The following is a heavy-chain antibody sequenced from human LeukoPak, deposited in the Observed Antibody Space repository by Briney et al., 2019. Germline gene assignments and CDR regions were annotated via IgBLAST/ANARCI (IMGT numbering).Heavy chain of an antibody. V-gene: IGHV3-21*01. Sequence: GGSLRLSCAASGFTFSSYSMNWVRQAPGKGLEWVSSISSSSSYIYYADSVKGRFTISRDNAKNSLYLKMNSLRAEDTAVYYCASSQYGDTAMVTPYWGQGTLVTVSS. CDR1: GFTFSSYS. CDR2: ISSSSSYI. D-gene: IGHD5-18*01. CDR3: ASSQYGDTAMVTPY. J-gene: IGHJ4*02.